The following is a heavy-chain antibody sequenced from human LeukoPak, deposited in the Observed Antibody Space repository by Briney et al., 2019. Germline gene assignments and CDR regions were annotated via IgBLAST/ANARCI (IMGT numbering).Heavy chain of an antibody. CDR3: AKDLGAAVAGY. D-gene: IGHD6-19*01. Sequence: GSLRLSCAASGFTFSSYGIHWVRQAPGKGLEWVAVIWYDGSNKYYADSVRGRFTISRDNSKNTLYLQMNSLRAEDTAVYYCAKDLGAAVAGYWGQGTLVTVSS. J-gene: IGHJ4*02. CDR2: IWYDGSNK. CDR1: GFTFSSYG. V-gene: IGHV3-30*02.